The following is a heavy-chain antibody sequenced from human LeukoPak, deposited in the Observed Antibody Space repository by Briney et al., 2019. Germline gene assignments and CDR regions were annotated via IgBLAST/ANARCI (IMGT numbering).Heavy chain of an antibody. CDR2: INPNSGGT. D-gene: IGHD3-22*01. Sequence: ASVRVSCKASGYTFTGYYMHWVRQAPGEGREWVGWINPNSGGTNYAQKFQGRVTITRDTSISTAYMELSRLRSDDTAVYYCARLKSSGYYTTFDYWGQGTLVTVSS. J-gene: IGHJ4*02. CDR1: GYTFTGYY. V-gene: IGHV1-2*02. CDR3: ARLKSSGYYTTFDY.